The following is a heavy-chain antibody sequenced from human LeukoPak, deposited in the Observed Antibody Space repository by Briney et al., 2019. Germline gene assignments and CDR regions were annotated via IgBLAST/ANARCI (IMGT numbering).Heavy chain of an antibody. D-gene: IGHD2-21*02. J-gene: IGHJ4*02. V-gene: IGHV4-61*02. CDR1: GGSISSGIYY. CDR3: ARGGYCGGDCYFYY. Sequence: SETLSLTCTVSGGSISSGIYYWSWIRQPTGKGLEWIGRIYSSGSTNYNPSLKSRVTISVDTSKNQFSLKLSSVTAADTAVYYCARGGYCGGDCYFYYWGQGTLVTVSS. CDR2: IYSSGST.